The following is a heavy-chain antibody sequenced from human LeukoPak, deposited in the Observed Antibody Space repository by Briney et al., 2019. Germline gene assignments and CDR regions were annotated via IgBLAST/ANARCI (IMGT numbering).Heavy chain of an antibody. D-gene: IGHD6-19*01. J-gene: IGHJ4*02. CDR3: AKDIDWLAFED. Sequence: GGSLRLSCAASGFPFSSHGMNWVRQAPGKGPEWVSGIGPSGEKTYYADSVKGRFTISRDNSEKTVYLQMNSLTVEDTAVYYCAKDIDWLAFEDWGQGTLVTVSS. CDR1: GFPFSSHG. V-gene: IGHV3-23*01. CDR2: IGPSGEKT.